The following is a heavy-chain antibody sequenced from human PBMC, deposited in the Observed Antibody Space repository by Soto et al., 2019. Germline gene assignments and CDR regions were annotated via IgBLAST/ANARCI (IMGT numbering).Heavy chain of an antibody. CDR1: GGSFSGYY. J-gene: IGHJ4*02. D-gene: IGHD2-2*01. V-gene: IGHV4-34*01. Sequence: PSETLSLTCAVYGGSFSGYYWSWIRQPPGKGLEWIGEINHSGSTNYNPSLKSRVTISVDTSKNQFSLKLSSVTAADTAVYYCASLPAPSDFDYWGQGTLVTVSS. CDR3: ASLPAPSDFDY. CDR2: INHSGST.